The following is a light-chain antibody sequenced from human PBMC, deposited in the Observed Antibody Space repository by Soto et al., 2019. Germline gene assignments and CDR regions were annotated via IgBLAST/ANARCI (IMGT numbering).Light chain of an antibody. Sequence: EIVLTQSPATLSLSKGERATLSCRASQSVSSYLAWYQQKPGQAPRLLIYDASNRATGIPARFSGSGSGTDFTLTISSLEPEDFAVYYCQQRSNSWTFGQGTKVDIK. CDR2: DAS. CDR3: QQRSNSWT. CDR1: QSVSSY. J-gene: IGKJ1*01. V-gene: IGKV3-11*01.